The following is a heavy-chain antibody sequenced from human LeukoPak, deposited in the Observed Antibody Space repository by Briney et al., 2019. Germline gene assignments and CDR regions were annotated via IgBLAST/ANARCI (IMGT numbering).Heavy chain of an antibody. Sequence: PSETLSLTCTVSGGSISSSSYYWGWVRQAPGKGLEWVSSISSTKTYIYYADSVKGRFTISRDNAKNSLYLQMNSLRAEDTAMYYCARGRDGYPGGYWGQGTLVTVSS. J-gene: IGHJ4*02. CDR3: ARGRDGYPGGY. V-gene: IGHV3-21*01. D-gene: IGHD5-24*01. CDR2: ISSTKTYI. CDR1: GGSISSSSYY.